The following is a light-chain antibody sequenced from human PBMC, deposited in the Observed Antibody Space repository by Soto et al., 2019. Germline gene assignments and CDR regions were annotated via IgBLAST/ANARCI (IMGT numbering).Light chain of an antibody. J-gene: IGKJ1*01. CDR2: DAS. Sequence: IPLTQSPYSLSASVLYKVTTTCRSSQTIRSYLNWVQQKPGKAPKLLIYDASSLQTGVPSRFSGSGSGTDFSLTISSLQPEDFATYYCQQSYSTPPWTFGQGTKV. CDR1: QTIRSY. V-gene: IGKV1-39*01. CDR3: QQSYSTPPWT.